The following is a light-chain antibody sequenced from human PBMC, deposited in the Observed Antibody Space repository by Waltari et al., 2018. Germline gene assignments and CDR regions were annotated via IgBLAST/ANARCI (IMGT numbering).Light chain of an antibody. J-gene: IGKJ1*01. CDR1: QNIINY. CDR3: QQAYSTPRT. V-gene: IGKV1-39*01. CDR2: VAS. Sequence: DIQMTQSPYSLSAAAGDRVTITCRASQNIINYLNWYQQKPGKAPELLIYVASTLQSGVPLRFSGSGSGTDFTLTISSLQPEDFATYYCQQAYSTPRTFGQGTKVEIK.